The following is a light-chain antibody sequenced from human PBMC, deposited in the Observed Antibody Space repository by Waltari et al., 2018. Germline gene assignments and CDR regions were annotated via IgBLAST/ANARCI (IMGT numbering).Light chain of an antibody. J-gene: IGKJ1*01. CDR2: DAS. V-gene: IGKV3-20*01. Sequence: DIVLTQSPGTLSLSPGDRATLSCSASQSVSRYLVWYQQKPGQAPRLLIYDASSRATGIPDRFSGSGSGTDFSLTISRLEPEDFAVYYCQKYGSLPATFGQGTKVEIK. CDR1: QSVSRY. CDR3: QKYGSLPAT.